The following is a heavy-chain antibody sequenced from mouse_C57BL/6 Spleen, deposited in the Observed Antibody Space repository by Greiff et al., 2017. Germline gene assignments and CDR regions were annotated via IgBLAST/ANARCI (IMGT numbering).Heavy chain of an antibody. V-gene: IGHV5-4*01. Sequence: EVQLQESGGGLVKPGGSLKLSCAASGFTFSSYAMSWVRQTPEKRLEWVATISDGGSYTYYPDNVKGRFTISRDNAKNNLYLQMSHLKSEDTAMCYCAGVATVVPGYFDVWGTGTTVTVSS. D-gene: IGHD1-1*01. J-gene: IGHJ1*03. CDR2: ISDGGSYT. CDR3: AGVATVVPGYFDV. CDR1: GFTFSSYA.